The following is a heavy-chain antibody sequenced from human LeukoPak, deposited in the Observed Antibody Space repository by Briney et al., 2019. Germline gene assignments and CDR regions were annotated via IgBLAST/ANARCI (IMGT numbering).Heavy chain of an antibody. CDR3: ARGHYDFWSGDDAFDI. CDR1: GGSIGSYY. CDR2: IYTSGST. Sequence: MPSETLSLTCTVSGGSIGSYYWSWIRQPAGRGLEWIGRIYTSGSTNYNPSLKSRVTMSVDTSKNQFSLKLNSVTAADTAVYYCARGHYDFWSGDDAFDIWGQGTMVTVSS. D-gene: IGHD3-3*01. J-gene: IGHJ3*02. V-gene: IGHV4-4*07.